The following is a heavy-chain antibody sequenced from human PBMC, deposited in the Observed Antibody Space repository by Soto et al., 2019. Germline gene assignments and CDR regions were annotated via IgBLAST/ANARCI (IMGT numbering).Heavy chain of an antibody. V-gene: IGHV3-23*01. J-gene: IGHJ6*02. D-gene: IGHD3-3*01. Sequence: GGSLRLSCAASRFSFTNYAMSWVRQDPGKGLDWVSGISGSGDSRYYADSVKGRFTISRDNSKNTLYLQMNSLRVEDTAVYYCAKGTIFGVISSAMDVWGQGTTVTVSS. CDR1: RFSFTNYA. CDR2: ISGSGDSR. CDR3: AKGTIFGVISSAMDV.